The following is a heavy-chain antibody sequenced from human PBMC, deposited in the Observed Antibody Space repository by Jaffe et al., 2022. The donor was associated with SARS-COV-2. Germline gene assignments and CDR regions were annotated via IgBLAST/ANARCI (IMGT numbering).Heavy chain of an antibody. CDR1: GYTFTNYD. V-gene: IGHV1-8*01. Sequence: QVQLVQSGAEVKKPGASVMVSCKTSGYTFTNYDINWVRQAPGQGLEWMGWTDPITGKTAYAQKFQGRVTMTRNTSIRTAYMDLSSLKSEDTAVYYCARGWPTIRGTQGHYYYYGMDVWGQGTTVTVSS. D-gene: IGHD1-26*01. CDR2: TDPITGKT. CDR3: ARGWPTIRGTQGHYYYYGMDV. J-gene: IGHJ6*02.